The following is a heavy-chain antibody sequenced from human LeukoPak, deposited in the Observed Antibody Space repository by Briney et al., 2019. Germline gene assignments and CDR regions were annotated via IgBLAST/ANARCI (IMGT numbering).Heavy chain of an antibody. J-gene: IGHJ4*02. D-gene: IGHD3-10*01. CDR3: AKDTLWFGESHHFDY. V-gene: IGHV3-23*01. Sequence: PGGSLRLSCAASGFTFSSYAMSWVRQAPGKGLEWVSAISGSGGSTYYADSVKGRFTISRDNSKNTLYLQMNSLRAEDTAVYYCAKDTLWFGESHHFDYWGQGTLVTVSS. CDR2: ISGSGGST. CDR1: GFTFSSYA.